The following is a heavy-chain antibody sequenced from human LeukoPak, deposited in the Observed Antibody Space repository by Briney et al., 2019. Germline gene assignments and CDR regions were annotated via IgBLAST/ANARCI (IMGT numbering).Heavy chain of an antibody. J-gene: IGHJ5*02. V-gene: IGHV3-11*01. CDR3: ARDRRPSSYGGFYS. D-gene: IGHD3-10*01. CDR1: GFTFSDYY. Sequence: GGSLRLSCAASGFTFSDYYMSWIRQAPGKGLEWISYIGTSGSPIDYADSVKGRFTISRDNDKNSLYLQMNSLRAEDTALYYCARDRRPSSYGGFYSWGQGTLVTVSS. CDR2: IGTSGSPI.